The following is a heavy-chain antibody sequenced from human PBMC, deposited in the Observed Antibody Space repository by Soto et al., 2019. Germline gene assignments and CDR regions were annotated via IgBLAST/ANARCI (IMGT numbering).Heavy chain of an antibody. V-gene: IGHV3-23*01. Sequence: EVQLLESGGGLVQPGGSLRLSCAASGFTFSNFVMGWVRQAPGKGLEWFSAITGGGGDTYYADSVKGRFTISRDNSKNTLALQWKRLRGRDSAMCYYSTKSSNSKRYYFDDWGQGTPLTVSS. CDR2: ITGGGGDT. CDR1: GFTFSNFV. J-gene: IGHJ4*02. CDR3: STKSSNSKRYYFDD. D-gene: IGHD6-13*01.